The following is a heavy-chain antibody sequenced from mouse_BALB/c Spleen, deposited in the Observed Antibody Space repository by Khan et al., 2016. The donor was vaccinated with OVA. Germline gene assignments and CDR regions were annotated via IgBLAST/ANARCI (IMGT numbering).Heavy chain of an antibody. J-gene: IGHJ3*01. CDR3: ARSYDYDVGGFAY. D-gene: IGHD2-4*01. Sequence: QVQLKESGPGLVAPSQSLSITCTVSGFSLSNYGVHWVRQPPGKGLEWLGVIWTGGITNYNSALMSRLSTSKDNSKSQAFLKMNRLQTDDTAIILSARSYDYDVGGFAYWGQGTLVTVSA. CDR1: GFSLSNYG. CDR2: IWTGGIT. V-gene: IGHV2-9*02.